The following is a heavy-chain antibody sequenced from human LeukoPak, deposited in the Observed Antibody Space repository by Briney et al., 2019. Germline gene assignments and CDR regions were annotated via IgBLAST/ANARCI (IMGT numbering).Heavy chain of an antibody. D-gene: IGHD6-13*01. CDR1: GGSISSYY. V-gene: IGHV4-59*01. Sequence: SETLSLTCTVSGGSISSYYWSWIRQPPGKGLEWIGYIYYSGSTNYNPSLKSRVTISVDTSKNQFSLKLSSVTAADTAVYYCARERTPFYSSSWYFDYWGQGTLVTVSS. CDR3: ARERTPFYSSSWYFDY. J-gene: IGHJ4*02. CDR2: IYYSGST.